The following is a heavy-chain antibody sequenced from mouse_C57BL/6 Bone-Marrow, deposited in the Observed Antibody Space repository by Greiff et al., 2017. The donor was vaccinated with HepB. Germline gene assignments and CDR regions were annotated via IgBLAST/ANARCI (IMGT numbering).Heavy chain of an antibody. CDR2: IYPGSGST. V-gene: IGHV1-55*01. CDR1: GYTFTSYW. D-gene: IGHD1-1*01. CDR3: ASTGSYVYYAMDY. J-gene: IGHJ4*01. Sequence: QVQLQQPGAELVKPGASVKMSCKASGYTFTSYWITWVKQRPGQGLEWIGDIYPGSGSTNYNEKFKSKATLTVDTSSSTAYMQLSSLTSEDSAVYYCASTGSYVYYAMDYWGQGTSVTVSS.